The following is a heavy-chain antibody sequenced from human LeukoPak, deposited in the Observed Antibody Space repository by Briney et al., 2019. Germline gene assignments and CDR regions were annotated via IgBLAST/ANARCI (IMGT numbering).Heavy chain of an antibody. CDR2: IYSRGSG. V-gene: IGHV4-4*07. Sequence: SETLSLTCSISGGSISGSHWTWIRQPAGKGLEWIGRIYSRGSGIYNPSLKSRVSMSVDTSNNHFFLSLSFVTAADTAVYYCAKGVTGLDPWGQGIQVTVSS. J-gene: IGHJ5*02. D-gene: IGHD2-8*02. CDR1: GGSISGSH. CDR3: AKGVTGLDP.